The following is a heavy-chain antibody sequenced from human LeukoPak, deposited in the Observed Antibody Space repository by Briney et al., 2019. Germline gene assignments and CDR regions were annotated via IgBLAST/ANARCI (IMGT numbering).Heavy chain of an antibody. CDR1: GYTFTDYY. V-gene: IGHV1-46*01. CDR3: IREFHEGYFDY. Sequence: GASVKVSCKTSGYTFTDYYIHWVRQAPGQGLEWIGIIYPSGGTTDTSRTFQGRVTVTRDTSTSTVYMELRTLTSEDTAIYYCIREFHEGYFDYWGQGTLVTVSS. CDR2: IYPSGGTT. J-gene: IGHJ4*02.